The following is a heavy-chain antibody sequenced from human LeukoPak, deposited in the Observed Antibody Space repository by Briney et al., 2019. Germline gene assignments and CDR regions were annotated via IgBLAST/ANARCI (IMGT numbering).Heavy chain of an antibody. V-gene: IGHV1-69*01. J-gene: IGHJ5*02. D-gene: IGHD2-2*01. CDR2: IIPIFGTA. Sequence: SVKVSCKASGGTFSSYAISWVRQAPGQGLEWMGGIIPIFGTANYAQKFQGRVTITADESTRTAYMELSSLRSEDTAVYYCARAYCSSTSCVDGWFDPWGQGTLVTVSS. CDR1: GGTFSSYA. CDR3: ARAYCSSTSCVDGWFDP.